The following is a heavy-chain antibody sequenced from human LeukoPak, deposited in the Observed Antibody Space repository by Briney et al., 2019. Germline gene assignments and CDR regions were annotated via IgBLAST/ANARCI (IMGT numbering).Heavy chain of an antibody. CDR3: TRVIPLNWGTVADFDY. CDR2: IRSKAYGGTT. V-gene: IGHV3-49*04. CDR1: GFTFSSYA. Sequence: GGSLRLSCAASGFTFSSYAMSWVRQAPGKGLEWVGFIRSKAYGGTTEYAASVKGRFAISRDDSKSIAYLQMNSLKTEDTAVYYCTRVIPLNWGTVADFDYWGQGTLVTVSS. D-gene: IGHD7-27*01. J-gene: IGHJ4*02.